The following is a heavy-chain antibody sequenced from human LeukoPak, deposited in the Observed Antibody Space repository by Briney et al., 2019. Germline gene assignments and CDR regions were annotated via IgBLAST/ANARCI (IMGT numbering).Heavy chain of an antibody. J-gene: IGHJ4*02. CDR2: ISWNSGSI. CDR3: ARDYGFDY. CDR1: GFTFDDYA. V-gene: IGHV3-9*01. Sequence: GGSLRLSCAASGFTFDDYAMHWVRQAPGKGLEWVSGISWNSGSIGYADSVKGRFTISRDNPKNSLYLQMNSLRAEDTALYYCARDYGFDYWGQGTLVTVSS. D-gene: IGHD4/OR15-4a*01.